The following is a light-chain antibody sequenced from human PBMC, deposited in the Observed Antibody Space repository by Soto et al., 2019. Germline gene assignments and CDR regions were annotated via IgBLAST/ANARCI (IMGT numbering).Light chain of an antibody. CDR3: QQYGRSPGLFT. V-gene: IGKV3-20*01. CDR2: DAS. CDR1: QSVSNTY. Sequence: EIVLTQSPGTLSLSPGERASLSCRASQSVSNTYLAWYQQKPGQDPRLLIYDASSRATGIPHRFSGSGSATDFSLTISRLEPEDYAVYYCQQYGRSPGLFTFGPGTKVDIK. J-gene: IGKJ3*01.